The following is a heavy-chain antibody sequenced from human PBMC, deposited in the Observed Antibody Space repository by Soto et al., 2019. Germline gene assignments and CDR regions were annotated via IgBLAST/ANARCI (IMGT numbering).Heavy chain of an antibody. D-gene: IGHD1-26*01. CDR1: GGSISSYY. J-gene: IGHJ4*02. CDR2: IYYSGST. V-gene: IGHV4-59*01. CDR3: VRRYGGNFDY. Sequence: QVQLQESGPGLVKPSETLSLTCTVSGGSISSYYWSWIRQPPGKGLEWIGYIYYSGSTNYNPSLKSRVTISVDTSKNQFSLKLNSVTAADTAVYYCVRRYGGNFDYWGQGTLVTVSS.